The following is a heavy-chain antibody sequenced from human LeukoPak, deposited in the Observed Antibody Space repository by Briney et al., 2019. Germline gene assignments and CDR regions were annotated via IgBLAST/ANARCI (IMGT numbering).Heavy chain of an antibody. CDR2: INHSGST. D-gene: IGHD6-19*01. CDR1: GGSFSGCY. J-gene: IGHJ4*02. V-gene: IGHV4-34*01. CDR3: ARGQDSSGWFGTLNY. Sequence: SETLSLTCAVYGGSFSGCYWSWIRQPPGKGLEWIGEINHSGSTNYNPSLKSRVTISVDTSKNQFSLKLSSVTAADTAVYYCARGQDSSGWFGTLNYWGQGTLVTVSS.